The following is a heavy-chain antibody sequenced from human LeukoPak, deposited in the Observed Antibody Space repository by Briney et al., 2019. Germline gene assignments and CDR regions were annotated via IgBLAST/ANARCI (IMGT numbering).Heavy chain of an antibody. CDR2: IYYSGST. CDR3: ARSIAVARLDY. Sequence: PSETLSLTCTVSAGSISSYYWSWIRQPPGKGLEWIGYIYYSGSTNYNPSLKSRVTISVDTSKNQFSLKLSSVTAADTAVYYCARSIAVARLDYWDQGTLVTVSS. CDR1: AGSISSYY. V-gene: IGHV4-59*01. J-gene: IGHJ4*02. D-gene: IGHD6-19*01.